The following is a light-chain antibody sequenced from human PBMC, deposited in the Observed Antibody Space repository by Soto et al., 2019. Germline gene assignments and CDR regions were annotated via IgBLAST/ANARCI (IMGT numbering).Light chain of an antibody. CDR3: QQYGSSIT. V-gene: IGKV3-20*01. CDR2: GVS. CDR1: QSISSN. Sequence: EIVMTQSPATLSVSPGERATLSCRASQSISSNLAWYQQKPGQAPRLLIYGVSSRATGIPDRFCGSGSGTHFTLTISRLEPEDFAVYYCQQYGSSITFGQGTQREIK. J-gene: IGKJ5*01.